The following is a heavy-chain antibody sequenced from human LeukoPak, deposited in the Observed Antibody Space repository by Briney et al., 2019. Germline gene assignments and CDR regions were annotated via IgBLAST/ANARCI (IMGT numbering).Heavy chain of an antibody. J-gene: IGHJ4*02. Sequence: SETLSLTCTVSGGSISSGSYYWSWIRQPAGKGLEWIGRINPSGNSHYNPSLQSRVTMSVDTSTDQFSLRLSSVTAADTAVYYCARALITMVRGPPDYWGQGTLVTVSS. CDR2: INPSGNS. V-gene: IGHV4-61*02. CDR1: GGSISSGSYY. CDR3: ARALITMVRGPPDY. D-gene: IGHD3-10*01.